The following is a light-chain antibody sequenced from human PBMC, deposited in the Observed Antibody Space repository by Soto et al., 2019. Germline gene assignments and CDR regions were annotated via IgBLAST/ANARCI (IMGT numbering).Light chain of an antibody. CDR1: QSVNNW. Sequence: DVQMTQSPSTLSASVGDSVTITCRASQSVNNWLAWYQQKPGKAPRLLIFDSYKLESGVPSRFSGSGSGTEFTLTISSLQPDDFATYYCQQYNSYSTFGQGTKVDIK. CDR2: DSY. CDR3: QQYNSYST. J-gene: IGKJ1*01. V-gene: IGKV1-5*01.